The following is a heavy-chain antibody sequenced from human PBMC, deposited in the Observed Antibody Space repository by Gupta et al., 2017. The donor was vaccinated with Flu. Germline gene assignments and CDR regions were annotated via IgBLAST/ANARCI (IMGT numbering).Heavy chain of an antibody. D-gene: IGHD6-19*01. CDR2: ISSSSSYI. Sequence: EVQLVESGGGLVKPGGSLRLSCAASGFTFNTYVMHWVRQAPGKGLEWVSSISSSSSYIYYADSVKGRFTISRHNAKNSLYLQMNSLRAEDTAVYYCARAWDVTVAGTFDYWGQGTLVTVSS. CDR3: ARAWDVTVAGTFDY. J-gene: IGHJ4*02. CDR1: GFTFNTYV. V-gene: IGHV3-21*01.